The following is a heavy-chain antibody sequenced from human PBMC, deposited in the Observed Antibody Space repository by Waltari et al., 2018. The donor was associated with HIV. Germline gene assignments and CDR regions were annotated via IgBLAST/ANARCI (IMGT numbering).Heavy chain of an antibody. D-gene: IGHD6-6*01. Sequence: EVQLVESGGGLVQPGGSLRLSCTASGFSFSSYSMNWVRQAPGKGLEWVSYISTSSSAIFYADSVKGRVTISRDTAKNSLYLQMNSLRAEDTAVYYCARDRTRYYFDSWGQGTLVTVSS. J-gene: IGHJ4*02. CDR2: ISTSSSAI. CDR1: GFSFSSYS. CDR3: ARDRTRYYFDS. V-gene: IGHV3-48*01.